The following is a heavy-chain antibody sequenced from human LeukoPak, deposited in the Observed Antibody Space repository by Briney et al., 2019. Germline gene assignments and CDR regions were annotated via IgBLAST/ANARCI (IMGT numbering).Heavy chain of an antibody. D-gene: IGHD4-23*01. CDR1: GGTFSSYA. CDR3: ARAGRRVDYGGNGY. CDR2: ISAYNGNT. Sequence: GASVKVSCKASGGTFSSYAISWVRQAPGQGLEWMGWISAYNGNTNYAQKLQGRVTMTTDTSTSTAYMELRSLRSDDTAVYYCARAGRRVDYGGNGYWGQGTLVTVSS. J-gene: IGHJ4*02. V-gene: IGHV1-18*01.